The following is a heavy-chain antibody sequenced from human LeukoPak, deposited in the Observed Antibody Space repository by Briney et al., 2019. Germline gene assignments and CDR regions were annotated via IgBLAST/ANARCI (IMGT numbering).Heavy chain of an antibody. J-gene: IGHJ4*02. CDR1: GFTFSDYY. V-gene: IGHV3-11*04. CDR3: ARDPIEDYYDSSGYFDY. D-gene: IGHD3-22*01. Sequence: KPGGSLRLSCAVSGFTFSDYYMNWIRQAPGKGLEWVSYISSSGSTIYYADSVKGRFTISRDNAKNSLYLQMNSLRAEDTAVYYCARDPIEDYYDSSGYFDYWGQGTLVTVSS. CDR2: ISSSGSTI.